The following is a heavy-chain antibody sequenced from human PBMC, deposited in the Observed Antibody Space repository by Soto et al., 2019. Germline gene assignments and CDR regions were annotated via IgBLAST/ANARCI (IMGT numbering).Heavy chain of an antibody. CDR1: GGTFSSYA. CDR2: IIPIFGTA. D-gene: IGHD3-3*01. V-gene: IGHV1-69*01. Sequence: QVQLVQSGAEVKKPGSSVKVSCKASGGTFSSYAISWVRQAPGQGLEWMGGIIPIFGTANYAQKFQGRVTITAAESTSTAYMELSSRRSEDTAVYYCARPTLYYDFWSGYYPGTLYYFDYWGQGTLVTVSS. J-gene: IGHJ4*02. CDR3: ARPTLYYDFWSGYYPGTLYYFDY.